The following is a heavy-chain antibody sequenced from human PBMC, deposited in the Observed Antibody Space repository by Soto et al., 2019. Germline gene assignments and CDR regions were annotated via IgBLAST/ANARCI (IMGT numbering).Heavy chain of an antibody. Sequence: SVKVSCEASGYSYTSNYRHWVRQAPGQGLEWMGIINPSGGSTSYAQKFQGRVTMTRDTSTSTVYMELSSLRSEDTAVYYCARRIAAAGTGLYYYYYGMDVWGQGTTVTVSS. CDR2: INPSGGST. CDR3: ARRIAAAGTGLYYYYYGMDV. J-gene: IGHJ6*02. CDR1: GYSYTSNY. D-gene: IGHD6-13*01. V-gene: IGHV1-46*01.